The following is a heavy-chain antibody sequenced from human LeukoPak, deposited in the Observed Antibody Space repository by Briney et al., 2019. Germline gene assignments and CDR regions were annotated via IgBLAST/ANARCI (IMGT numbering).Heavy chain of an antibody. Sequence: PGRSLRLSCAASGFTFDDYAMHWVRQAPGKGLEWVSGISWNSGSIVYADSVKGRFTISRDNAKNSLYLQMNSLRAEDMALFYFAKEKDWAHTGGGIDYWGQGTLVTVSS. CDR3: AKEKDWAHTGGGIDY. CDR2: ISWNSGSI. J-gene: IGHJ4*02. D-gene: IGHD3/OR15-3a*01. CDR1: GFTFDDYA. V-gene: IGHV3-9*03.